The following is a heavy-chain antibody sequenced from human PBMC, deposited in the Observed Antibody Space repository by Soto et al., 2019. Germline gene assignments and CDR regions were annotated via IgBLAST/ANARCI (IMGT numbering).Heavy chain of an antibody. CDR1: GFTFSNYE. J-gene: IGHJ6*02. CDR2: ISSGGMTI. CDR3: ARGIVGGPYYGMDV. V-gene: IGHV3-48*03. D-gene: IGHD1-26*01. Sequence: EVQLVESGGGLVQPGGSLRLSCAASGFTFSNYEMNWVRQAPGKGPEWLSYISSGGMTIYYADSVKGRFTISRDNAAKSLYLQMKSLRADDTAVYYCARGIVGGPYYGMDVWGQGTTVTVSS.